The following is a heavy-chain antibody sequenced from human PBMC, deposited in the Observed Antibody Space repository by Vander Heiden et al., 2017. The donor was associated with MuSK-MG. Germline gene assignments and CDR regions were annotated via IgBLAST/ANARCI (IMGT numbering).Heavy chain of an antibody. J-gene: IGHJ4*02. Sequence: QVHLVESGGGVVQPGRSLRLSWAASGFTFSSYAMHWVRQAPGKGLEWVAVISYDGSNKYYADSVKGRFTISRDNSKNTLYLQMNSLRAEDTAVYYCEVVVAATTDYWGQGTLVTVSS. CDR1: GFTFSSYA. V-gene: IGHV3-30*04. D-gene: IGHD2-15*01. CDR2: ISYDGSNK. CDR3: EVVVAATTDY.